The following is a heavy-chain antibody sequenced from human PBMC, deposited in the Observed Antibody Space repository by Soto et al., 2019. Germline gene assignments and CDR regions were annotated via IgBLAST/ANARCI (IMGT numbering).Heavy chain of an antibody. V-gene: IGHV1-69*13. J-gene: IGHJ4*02. CDR3: AREIWDTAMVTGY. CDR1: GGTFSSYA. D-gene: IGHD5-18*01. CDR2: IIPIFGTA. Sequence: RASVKVFCKASGGTFSSYAISWVRQAPGQGLEWMGGIIPIFGTANYAQKFQGRVTITADESTSTAYMELSSLRSEDTAVYYCAREIWDTAMVTGYWGQGTLVTVSS.